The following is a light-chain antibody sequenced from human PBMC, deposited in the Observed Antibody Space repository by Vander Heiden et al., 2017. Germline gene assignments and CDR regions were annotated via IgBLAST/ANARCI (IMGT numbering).Light chain of an antibody. CDR2: QDS. V-gene: IGLV3-1*01. CDR3: QAWDSSTAV. J-gene: IGLJ2*01. Sequence: SYELTQPPSVSVSPGQTASITSSGDTSGDKYACWYQQKPGQSPVLVIDQDSKRPSGIPERFSGSNSGNTATLTISGTQAMDEADYYCQAWDSSTAVFGGGTKLTVL. CDR1: TSGDKY.